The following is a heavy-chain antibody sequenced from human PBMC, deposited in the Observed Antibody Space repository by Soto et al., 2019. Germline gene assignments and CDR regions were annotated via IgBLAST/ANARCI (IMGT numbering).Heavy chain of an antibody. V-gene: IGHV3-48*02. D-gene: IGHD3-10*01. CDR3: ARAVTWGLDV. J-gene: IGHJ6*01. CDR2: ISRSSTGI. Sequence: EAQLVESGGGLVQPAGSLRLSCAAAGFTFRLYSMSWVRQAPGKGLEWVSYISRSSTGIHYADSVKGRFTISRDDVTNSMHLQMNSLRDGDTAVYYCARAVTWGLDVWGQGTTVSISS. CDR1: GFTFRLYS.